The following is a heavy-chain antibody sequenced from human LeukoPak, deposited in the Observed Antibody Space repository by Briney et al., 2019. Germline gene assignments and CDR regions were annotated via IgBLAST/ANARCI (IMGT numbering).Heavy chain of an antibody. D-gene: IGHD1-26*01. CDR2: INSDGSKT. V-gene: IGHV3-74*01. CDR3: GRALGSPLDY. CDR1: GFTFSTSW. Sequence: PGGSLRLSCAASGFTFSTSWMHWVRQAPGEGLVWVSRINSDGSKTTYADSVKGRFTISRDNAKNTLYLQMNSLRGEDTAVYYCGRALGSPLDYWGQGTLVTVSS. J-gene: IGHJ4*02.